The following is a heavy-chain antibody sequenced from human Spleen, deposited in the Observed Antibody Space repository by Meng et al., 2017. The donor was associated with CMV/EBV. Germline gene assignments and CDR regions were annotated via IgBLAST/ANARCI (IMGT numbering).Heavy chain of an antibody. V-gene: IGHV3-11*01. CDR2: IIYNGNII. CDR1: GFTFSDYY. Sequence: GGSLRLSCAASGFTFSDYYMSWIRQAPGKGLEWISYIIYNGNIIYYADSVKGRFTISRDNSKNSVYLQMNSLRAEDTAVYYCARNYGSGRPAAFDVWGQGTMVTVSS. CDR3: ARNYGSGRPAAFDV. J-gene: IGHJ3*01. D-gene: IGHD3-10*01.